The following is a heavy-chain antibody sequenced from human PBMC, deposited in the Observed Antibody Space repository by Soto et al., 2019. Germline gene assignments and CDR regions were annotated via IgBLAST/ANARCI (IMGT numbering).Heavy chain of an antibody. CDR3: ARLPRDLRDAFDL. CDR1: GGSISSYY. J-gene: IGHJ3*01. D-gene: IGHD2-21*01. CDR2: IYYSGST. Sequence: PSETLSLTCTVSGGSISSYYWSWIRQPPGKGLEWIGYIYYSGSTNYNPSLKSRVTISVDTSKNQFSLKLSSVTAADTAVYYCARLPRDLRDAFDLWGQGTLVTGSS. V-gene: IGHV4-59*08.